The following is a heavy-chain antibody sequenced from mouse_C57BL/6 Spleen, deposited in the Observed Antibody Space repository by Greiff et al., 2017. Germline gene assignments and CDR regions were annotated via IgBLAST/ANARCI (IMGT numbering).Heavy chain of an antibody. CDR3: ARFYRGDYYAMYY. CDR1: GYSFTGYY. D-gene: IGHD2-12*01. CDR2: INPSTGGT. V-gene: IGHV1-42*01. Sequence: EVQLQQSGPELVKPGASVKISCKASGYSFTGYYMNWVKQSPEKSLEWIGEINPSTGGTTYNQKFKAKATLTVDKSSSTAYMQLKSLTSEDSAVYYCARFYRGDYYAMYYWGQGTSVTVSS. J-gene: IGHJ4*01.